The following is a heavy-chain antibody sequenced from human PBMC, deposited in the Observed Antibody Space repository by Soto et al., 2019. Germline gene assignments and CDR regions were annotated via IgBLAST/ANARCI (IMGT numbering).Heavy chain of an antibody. D-gene: IGHD3-22*01. J-gene: IGHJ4*02. V-gene: IGHV1-69*01. Sequence: QEQLVQSGAEVKKPGSSVKVSCKASGGLFSSYPISWVRQVPGQGLEWMGVIIPVFQTAYYTQRFQGRVTITADESTNTAYMELSSLRSEDTASYYCARGGSGYTWFNEFWGQGTLVTVSS. CDR2: IIPVFQTA. CDR1: GGLFSSYP. CDR3: ARGGSGYTWFNEF.